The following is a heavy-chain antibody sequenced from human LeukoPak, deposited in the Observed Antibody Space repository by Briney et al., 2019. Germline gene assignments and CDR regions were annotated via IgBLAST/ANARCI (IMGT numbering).Heavy chain of an antibody. CDR1: GFTFDDYA. V-gene: IGHV3-43D*04. Sequence: PGGSLRLSCAASGFTFDDYAMHWVRQAPGKGLEWVSLISWDGGSTYYADSVKGRFTISRDYSKNSLYPQMNSLRAEDTALYYCAKVAYGHDAFDIWGQGTMVTVSS. D-gene: IGHD3-16*01. J-gene: IGHJ3*02. CDR2: ISWDGGST. CDR3: AKVAYGHDAFDI.